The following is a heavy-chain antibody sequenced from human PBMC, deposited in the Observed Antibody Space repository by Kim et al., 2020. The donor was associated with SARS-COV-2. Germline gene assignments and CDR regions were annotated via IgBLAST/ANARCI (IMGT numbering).Heavy chain of an antibody. V-gene: IGHV4-34*01. Sequence: SETLSLTCAVYGGSFSGYFWSWIRQTPGKGLEWIGQINHTGTTNYNPSLKSRVTISADTSKNQFSLKLNSVTVADRAIYYCVRGLKGGVTTATAYFDSWGQGALVTVSS. J-gene: IGHJ4*02. CDR1: GGSFSGYF. D-gene: IGHD4-17*01. CDR3: VRGLKGGVTTATAYFDS. CDR2: INHTGTT.